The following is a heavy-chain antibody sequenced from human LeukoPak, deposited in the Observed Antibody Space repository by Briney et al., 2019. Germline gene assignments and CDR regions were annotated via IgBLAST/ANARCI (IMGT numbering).Heavy chain of an antibody. D-gene: IGHD6-13*01. CDR3: ARRLRAYSSSWYFDY. CDR2: IAPSDSYT. Sequence: HGESLKISCKGSGYSFTSHWISWVRQMPGKGVEWVGSIAPSDSYTNYSPSFQGHVTISADKSINTAYLQWSSLKASDTAMYYCARRLRAYSSSWYFDYWGQGTLVTVSS. V-gene: IGHV5-10-1*01. J-gene: IGHJ4*02. CDR1: GYSFTSHW.